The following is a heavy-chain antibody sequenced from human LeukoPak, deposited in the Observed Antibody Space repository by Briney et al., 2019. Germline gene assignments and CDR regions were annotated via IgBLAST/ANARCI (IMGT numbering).Heavy chain of an antibody. V-gene: IGHV4-31*03. CDR1: GGSITSGGYY. J-gene: IGHJ4*02. D-gene: IGHD6-6*01. CDR2: IYYSGST. Sequence: PSETLSLTCTASGGSITSGGYYWSWIRHHPGKGLEWIGYIYYSGSTHYNPSLKSRVTISVDTSKNQFSLKLSSVTAADTAVYYCARRFYSSSSFDYWGQGTLVTVSS. CDR3: ARRFYSSSSFDY.